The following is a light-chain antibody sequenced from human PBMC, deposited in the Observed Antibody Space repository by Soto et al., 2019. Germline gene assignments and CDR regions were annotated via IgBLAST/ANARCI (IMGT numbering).Light chain of an antibody. CDR1: ETVGSN. CDR3: QQRSVWPPLN. J-gene: IGKJ4*01. V-gene: IGKV3-11*02. CDR2: DAS. Sequence: VLTQSPDTLSLSPGERATLSCRATETVGSNLAWSQQKPGQTPRLLIYDASTRVTGITARFRGSGYGRDFTLTISSLEPEDFAVYDCQQRSVWPPLNFGGGTKVEIK.